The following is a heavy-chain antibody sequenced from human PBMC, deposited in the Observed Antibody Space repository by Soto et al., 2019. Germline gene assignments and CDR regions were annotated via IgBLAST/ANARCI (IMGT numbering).Heavy chain of an antibody. D-gene: IGHD3-22*01. CDR3: AKGSAESRPYYFES. V-gene: IGHV3-23*01. CDR2: ITYSGGDT. Sequence: PGGSLRLSCEASGFTFNNYAMGWVRQTPAKGLEWFSAITYSGGDTYYADSVKGRFTISRDNSNNFLYLQMNSLRAEDTAVYYCAKGSAESRPYYFESWGRGTLVTVSS. CDR1: GFTFNNYA. J-gene: IGHJ4*02.